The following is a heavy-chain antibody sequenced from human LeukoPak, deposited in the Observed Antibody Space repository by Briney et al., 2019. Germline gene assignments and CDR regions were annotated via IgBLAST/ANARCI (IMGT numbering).Heavy chain of an antibody. CDR3: TTLYYYDSSGYYNDAFDI. CDR1: GFTFSNAW. CDR2: IKSKTDGGTT. D-gene: IGHD3-22*01. Sequence: GGSLRLSCAASGFTFSNAWMSWVRQAPGKGLEWVGRIKSKTDGGTTDYAAPVKGRFTISRDDSKNTLYLQMNSLKTEDTAVYYCTTLYYYDSSGYYNDAFDIWGQGTMVTVSS. V-gene: IGHV3-15*01. J-gene: IGHJ3*02.